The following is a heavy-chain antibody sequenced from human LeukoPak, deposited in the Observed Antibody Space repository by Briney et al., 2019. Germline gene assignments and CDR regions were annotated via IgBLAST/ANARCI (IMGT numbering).Heavy chain of an antibody. V-gene: IGHV4-59*01. CDR1: GGSISSYY. CDR3: ARVGYSSGWYRWFDP. D-gene: IGHD6-19*01. J-gene: IGHJ5*02. Sequence: SETLSLTCTVSGGSISSYYWSWIRQPPGKGREWIGYIYYSGSTNYNPSLKSRVTISVDTSKNQFSLKLSSVTAADTAVYYCARVGYSSGWYRWFDPWGQGTLVTVSS. CDR2: IYYSGST.